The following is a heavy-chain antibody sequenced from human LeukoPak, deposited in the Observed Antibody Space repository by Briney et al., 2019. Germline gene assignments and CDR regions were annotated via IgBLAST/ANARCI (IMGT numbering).Heavy chain of an antibody. V-gene: IGHV4-4*07. J-gene: IGHJ4*02. Sequence: SETLSLTCRFSGDSMANAFWTWIRQPAGRGLEWIGRIYGSGATHYNPSLKSRITMSVDTSKNQFSLTLTSVTAADTAVYYCARDLSVTTLFYFDYWGQGTLVTVSS. CDR2: IYGSGAT. CDR3: ARDLSVTTLFYFDY. D-gene: IGHD4-17*01. CDR1: GDSMANAF.